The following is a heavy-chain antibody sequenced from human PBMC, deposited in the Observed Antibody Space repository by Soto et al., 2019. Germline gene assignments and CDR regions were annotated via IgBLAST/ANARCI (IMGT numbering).Heavy chain of an antibody. D-gene: IGHD6-13*01. J-gene: IGHJ6*02. V-gene: IGHV4-4*02. CDR1: GGSISSSNW. CDR2: IYHSGST. CDR3: ARLYSSSWYGYGMDV. Sequence: SETLSLTCAVSGGSISSSNWRSWVRQPPGKGLEWIGEIYHSGSTNYNPSLKSRVTISVDKSKNQFSLKLSSVTAADTAVYYCARLYSSSWYGYGMDVWGQGTTVTVSS.